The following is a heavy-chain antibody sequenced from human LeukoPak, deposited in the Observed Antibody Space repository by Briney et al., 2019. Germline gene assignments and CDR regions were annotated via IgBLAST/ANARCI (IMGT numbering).Heavy chain of an antibody. J-gene: IGHJ1*01. CDR3: TRGGPVAGTHKYFQH. CDR2: MNPNNGNT. Sequence: ASVKVSCKASGFTFTSSAMQWVRQATGQGLEWMGWMNPNNGNTDYAQKFQGRVTLTRNTSISTAYMELSSLRSEDTAVYYCTRGGPVAGTHKYFQHWGQGTLVTVSS. V-gene: IGHV1-8*02. D-gene: IGHD6-19*01. CDR1: GFTFTSSA.